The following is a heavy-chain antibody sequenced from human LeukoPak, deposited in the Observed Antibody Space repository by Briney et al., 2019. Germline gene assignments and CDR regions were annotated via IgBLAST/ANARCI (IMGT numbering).Heavy chain of an antibody. D-gene: IGHD3-3*01. J-gene: IGHJ4*02. CDR3: ARERHYDSWSGYRPFDY. CDR2: ISYSGST. CDR1: GGSIYRDSYY. Sequence: PSETLSLTCTVSGGSIYRDSYYWGWIRQPPGKGLEWIGSISYSGSTYYNPSLKSRVTISLDTSKNQFSLKLTSVTAADTAVYYCARERHYDSWSGYRPFDYWGQGTLVTVSS. V-gene: IGHV4-39*07.